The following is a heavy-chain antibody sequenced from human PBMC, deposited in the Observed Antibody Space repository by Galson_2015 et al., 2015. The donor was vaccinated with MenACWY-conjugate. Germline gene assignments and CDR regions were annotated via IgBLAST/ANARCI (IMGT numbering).Heavy chain of an antibody. D-gene: IGHD2-2*02. V-gene: IGHV5-10-1*01. CDR1: GYNFPHYW. CDR3: ARHVHCSTTACYRRGFDS. Sequence: QYGAEVTKSGESLPISCMGSGYNFPHYWITWVRQVPGKGLEWMGRLDPSDSFINYSPSLQGQVTISADKSISTAYLPWSSLRASDTARYFCARHVHCSTTACYRRGFDSWGQGTMVTVSS. J-gene: IGHJ3*02. CDR2: LDPSDSFI.